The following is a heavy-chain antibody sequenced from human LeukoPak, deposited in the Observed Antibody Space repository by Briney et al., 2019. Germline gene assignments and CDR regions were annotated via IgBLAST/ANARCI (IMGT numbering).Heavy chain of an antibody. J-gene: IGHJ4*02. D-gene: IGHD2-2*01. Sequence: GGSVRLSCAASGFTFSNYWMHWARQVPGQGLVWVSLINPGGSSTTYADSVKGRFTISKDNAKHPLYLQMNGRIAEDQAVTYCASSSQADDYWGQGTLVTLSS. CDR1: GFTFSNYW. V-gene: IGHV3-74*01. CDR2: INPGGSST. CDR3: ASSSQADDY.